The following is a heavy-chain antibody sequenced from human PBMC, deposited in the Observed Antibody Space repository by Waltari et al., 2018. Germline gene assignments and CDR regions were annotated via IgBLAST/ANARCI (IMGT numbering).Heavy chain of an antibody. V-gene: IGHV1-58*01. CDR2: IVVGSGNT. Sequence: QMQLVTSGPEVQKPGTSVKHSCQASGFTFPSSSVQWMRQARGQRLEWIGWIVVGSGNTNYAQKFQERVTITRDMSTSTAYMELSSLRSADTAVYYCAAAVGSSSSFDSWGQGTLVTVSS. CDR3: AAAVGSSSSFDS. CDR1: GFTFPSSS. J-gene: IGHJ4*02. D-gene: IGHD6-6*01.